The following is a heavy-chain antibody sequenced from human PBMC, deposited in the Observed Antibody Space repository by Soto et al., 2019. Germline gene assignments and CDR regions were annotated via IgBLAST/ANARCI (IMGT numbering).Heavy chain of an antibody. CDR3: ATDLSGYNSGWYVHYGLDV. Sequence: QVQLVQSGAEVKKPGASVKVSCKVYGYTLTDFSIHWVREAPGKGLEWMGGFDPEEGKTIYAPKFQGRVTMTEDTSTDTFYVQVSSLRSEDPAVYYCATDLSGYNSGWYVHYGLDVWGQGTTVTVSS. CDR1: GYTLTDFS. D-gene: IGHD6-19*01. V-gene: IGHV1-24*01. J-gene: IGHJ6*02. CDR2: FDPEEGKT.